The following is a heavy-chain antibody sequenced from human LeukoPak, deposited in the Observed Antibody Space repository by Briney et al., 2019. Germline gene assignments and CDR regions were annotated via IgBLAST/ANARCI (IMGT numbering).Heavy chain of an antibody. CDR3: ARSHGDSDYYDY. CDR1: RFTFSSYD. V-gene: IGHV3-48*03. Sequence: QSGGSLRLSCAASRFTFSSYDMSWVRQAPGKGLEWVSYISGSGSAIYYADSVKGRFTISRDNAKNSLNLQMNSLRAEDTAVYYCARSHGDSDYYDYWGQGTLVTDSS. CDR2: ISGSGSAI. J-gene: IGHJ4*02. D-gene: IGHD4-17*01.